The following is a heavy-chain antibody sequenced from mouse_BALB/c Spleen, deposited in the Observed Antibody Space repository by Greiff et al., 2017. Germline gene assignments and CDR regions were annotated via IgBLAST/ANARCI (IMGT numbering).Heavy chain of an antibody. CDR3: ARVHLAHFDY. J-gene: IGHJ2*01. D-gene: IGHD1-2*01. CDR1: GFTFSSYT. CDR2: ISSGGST. Sequence: EVNLVESGGGLVQPGGSLKLSCAASGFTFSSYTMSWVRQTPEKRLEWVAYISSGGSTYYPDSVKGRFTISRDNARNILYLQMSSLRSEDTAMYYCARVHLAHFDYWGQGTTLTVSS. V-gene: IGHV5-6-5*01.